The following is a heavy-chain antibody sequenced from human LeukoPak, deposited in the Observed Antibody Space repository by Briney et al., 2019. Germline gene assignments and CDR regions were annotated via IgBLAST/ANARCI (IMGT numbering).Heavy chain of an antibody. J-gene: IGHJ4*02. V-gene: IGHV4-4*07. D-gene: IGHD2-2*01. CDR2: IYTSGST. Sequence: PSETLSLTCTVSGGSISSYYWSWIRQPAGKGLEWIGRIYTSGSTNYNPSLKSRVTMSVDTSKNQFSLKLSSVTAADTAVYYCASSSGQYCSSTSCYPVYFDYWGQGTPVTVSS. CDR3: ASSSGQYCSSTSCYPVYFDY. CDR1: GGSISSYY.